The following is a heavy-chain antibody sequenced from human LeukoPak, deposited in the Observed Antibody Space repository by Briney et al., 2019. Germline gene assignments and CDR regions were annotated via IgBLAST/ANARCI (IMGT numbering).Heavy chain of an antibody. J-gene: IGHJ2*01. CDR3: AKEAVTTFWYFDL. V-gene: IGHV3-23*01. Sequence: GGSLRLSCAASGFTFRNYAMTWVRQAPGKGLEWVSSISGDGVSTYYGDSVKGRFTISRDNSKNTLYLQMNSLRAEDTAVYYCAKEAVTTFWYFDLWGRGTLVTVSS. D-gene: IGHD4-17*01. CDR2: ISGDGVST. CDR1: GFTFRNYA.